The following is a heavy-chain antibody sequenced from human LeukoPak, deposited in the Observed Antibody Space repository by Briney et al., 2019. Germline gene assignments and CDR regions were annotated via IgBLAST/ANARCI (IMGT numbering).Heavy chain of an antibody. J-gene: IGHJ5*02. CDR2: INPTGTTT. CDR1: GYTFTSYY. D-gene: IGHD3-10*01. Sequence: ASVKVSCKASGYTFTSYYMHWVRQAPGEGLEWMGIINPTGTTTLYAQKFQGRVTLTRDMSTSTDYMELRSLKSEDTAVYYCARDNSVGDIAWWFDPWGQGTLVTVSS. V-gene: IGHV1-46*01. CDR3: ARDNSVGDIAWWFDP.